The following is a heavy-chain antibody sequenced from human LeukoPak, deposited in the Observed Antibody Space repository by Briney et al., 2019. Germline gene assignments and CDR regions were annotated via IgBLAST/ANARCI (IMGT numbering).Heavy chain of an antibody. Sequence: GGSLRLSCTASEFTFSSFWMHWVRQAPGRGLVWVSRINSDGSGIRYADPVKGRFTISRDNAKNTLYLQMNSLRAEDTAVYYCARERRTSGWYDAFDMRGQGTMVTVSS. J-gene: IGHJ3*02. CDR2: INSDGSGI. V-gene: IGHV3-74*01. CDR1: EFTFSSFW. D-gene: IGHD6-19*01. CDR3: ARERRTSGWYDAFDM.